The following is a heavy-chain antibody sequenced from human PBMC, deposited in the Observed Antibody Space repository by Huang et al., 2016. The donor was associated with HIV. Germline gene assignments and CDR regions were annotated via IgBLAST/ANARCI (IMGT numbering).Heavy chain of an antibody. CDR1: GGPLSGHY. Sequence: QVRLHQWDTGLVRPSETLSLTCAGYGGPLSGHYWSWVRLPPGGSLEWLGEGNHRASANDIPSLKCRLSMSIDTSKKQFSLKLGSVTASVTALYYCARSLMGEDPFDIWGQGTLVTVSS. CDR3: ARSLMGEDPFDI. J-gene: IGHJ3*02. CDR2: GNHRASA. V-gene: IGHV4-34*01. D-gene: IGHD3-16*01.